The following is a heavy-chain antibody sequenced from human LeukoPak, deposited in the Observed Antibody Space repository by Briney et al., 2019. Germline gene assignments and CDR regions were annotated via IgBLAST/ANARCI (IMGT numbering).Heavy chain of an antibody. J-gene: IGHJ6*03. CDR1: GFTFSSYA. CDR2: ISGSGGST. Sequence: GGSLRLSCAASGFTFSSYAMSWVRQAPGKGLEWVSAISGSGGSTYYADSVKGRFTISRDNSKNTLYLQMNSLRAEDTAVYYCAKVPASTDTAMVYYYYYYMDVWGKGTTVTVSS. D-gene: IGHD5-18*01. V-gene: IGHV3-23*01. CDR3: AKVPASTDTAMVYYYYYYMDV.